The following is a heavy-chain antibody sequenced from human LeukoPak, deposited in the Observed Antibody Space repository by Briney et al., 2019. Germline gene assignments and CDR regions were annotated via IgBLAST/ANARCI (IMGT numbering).Heavy chain of an antibody. CDR3: ARHAYLGSYYFDY. CDR1: GYSFPSFW. D-gene: IGHD7-27*01. CDR2: IDPSDSYT. Sequence: GESLKISCRGSGYSFPSFWIYWVRPMPGKGLEWIGRIDPSDSYTNYNPSFQGHVTVSADKSINTAYLQWRSLKASGTAMYYCARHAYLGSYYFDYWGQGTLVTVSS. V-gene: IGHV5-10-1*01. J-gene: IGHJ4*02.